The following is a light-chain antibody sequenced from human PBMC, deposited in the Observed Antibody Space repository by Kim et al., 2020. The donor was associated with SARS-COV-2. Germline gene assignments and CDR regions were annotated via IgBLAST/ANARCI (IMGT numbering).Light chain of an antibody. CDR3: QQTFSIPWT. Sequence: AFVGDRVTITCRTSQTISTFLNWYQQKPGKAPKLLIYDSSSLQSGVPSRFGGSGSGTDFTLTINGLQPEDFATYHCQQTFSIPWTFGQGTKVDIK. J-gene: IGKJ1*01. CDR1: QTISTF. CDR2: DSS. V-gene: IGKV1-39*01.